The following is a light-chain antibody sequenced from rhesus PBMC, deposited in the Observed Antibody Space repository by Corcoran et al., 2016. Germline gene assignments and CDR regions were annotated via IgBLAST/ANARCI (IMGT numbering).Light chain of an antibody. CDR1: QSLLHSNGDTY. V-gene: IGKV2S2*01. CDR2: RVT. CDR3: MQSTKGPYT. J-gene: IGKJ2*01. Sequence: DIVMTQTPLSLSVTPGEPASISCRSSQSLLHSNGDTYLDWFLQRLGQSPRLLIYRVTYRESGVPERLSGSGSGTDFTLKISRVEPEDGGVYYCMQSTKGPYTVGQGTKVEIK.